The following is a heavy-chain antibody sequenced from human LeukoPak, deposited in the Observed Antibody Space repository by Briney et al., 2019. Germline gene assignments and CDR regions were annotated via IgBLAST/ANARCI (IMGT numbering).Heavy chain of an antibody. CDR1: GGSISSYY. Sequence: SENLSLTCTVSGGSISSYYWSWIRQPPGKGLEWIGYIYYSGSTNYNPSLKSRVTISVDTSKNQFSLKLSSVTAADTAVYYCARDTSYYDILTGFHKPGYFDYWGQGTLVTVSS. CDR2: IYYSGST. CDR3: ARDTSYYDILTGFHKPGYFDY. V-gene: IGHV4-59*01. J-gene: IGHJ4*02. D-gene: IGHD3-9*01.